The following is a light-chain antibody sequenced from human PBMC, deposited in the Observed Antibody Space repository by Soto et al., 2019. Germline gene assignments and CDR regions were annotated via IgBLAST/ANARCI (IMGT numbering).Light chain of an antibody. V-gene: IGKV3-20*01. CDR1: QSGSSSY. CDR2: GAS. CDR3: QQYGSSLMYT. Sequence: EIVLTQSPGTLSLSPGERATLSCRASQSGSSSYLAWYQQKPGQAPRLFIYGASSMATRLPDRFSGSGSDTDFPLTINRLEPEDFAVYYCQQYGSSLMYTFGQGTNLEIK. J-gene: IGKJ2*01.